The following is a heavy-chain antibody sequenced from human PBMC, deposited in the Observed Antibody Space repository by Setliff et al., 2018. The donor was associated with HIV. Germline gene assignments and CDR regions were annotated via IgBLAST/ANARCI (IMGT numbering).Heavy chain of an antibody. Sequence: GGCLRRSCAAAGFTFRDSYMSWIRQAPGRGLECISYIRPDGSALYYEDSMKGRFTVSRDNAKNSLFLHMNSLRAEDTAVYYCARARGLGNYAFADHWGRGTLVTVSS. CDR1: GFTFRDSY. V-gene: IGHV3-11*04. CDR2: IRPDGSAL. D-gene: IGHD1-7*01. J-gene: IGHJ4*02. CDR3: ARARGLGNYAFADH.